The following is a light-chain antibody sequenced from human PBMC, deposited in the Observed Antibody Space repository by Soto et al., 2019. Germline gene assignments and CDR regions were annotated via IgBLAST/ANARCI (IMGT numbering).Light chain of an antibody. CDR2: EVS. J-gene: IGLJ1*01. Sequence: QSVLTQPASVSESPGQSITISCAGTASDIGGYASVSWYQQHPGKAPKVMIYEVSNRPSGVSNRFSGSRSGNTAPLTISGLQAEDEADYYCSSFSITSTLYVFGSGTKVTVL. V-gene: IGLV2-14*01. CDR1: ASDIGGYAS. CDR3: SSFSITSTLYV.